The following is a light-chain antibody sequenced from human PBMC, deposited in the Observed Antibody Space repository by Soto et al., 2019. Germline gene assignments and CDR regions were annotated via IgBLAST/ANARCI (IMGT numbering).Light chain of an antibody. Sequence: AIQLTQSPSSLSASLGDSVTITCRASQGIRDDLAWFQQSPGKAPKVLIYATANLQSGVPSRFSGSISGTDVTLTISSLQTEDFATYYCQQSYSTPLTFGGGTKVDIK. CDR1: QGIRDD. J-gene: IGKJ4*01. V-gene: IGKV1-6*01. CDR2: ATA. CDR3: QQSYSTPLT.